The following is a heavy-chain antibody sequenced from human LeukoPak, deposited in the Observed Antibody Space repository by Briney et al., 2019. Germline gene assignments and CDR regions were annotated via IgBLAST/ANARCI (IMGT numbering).Heavy chain of an antibody. J-gene: IGHJ4*02. D-gene: IGHD2-21*01. Sequence: GGSLRLSCAASGFTFSDYHMNWVRQAPGKGLEWVSSISSSSNYIYYADSVKGRFTISRDNAKNSVDLQMNSLRAEDTAVYYCARGLCGGDCYDYWGQGTLVTVSS. CDR2: ISSSSNYI. V-gene: IGHV3-21*01. CDR1: GFTFSDYH. CDR3: ARGLCGGDCYDY.